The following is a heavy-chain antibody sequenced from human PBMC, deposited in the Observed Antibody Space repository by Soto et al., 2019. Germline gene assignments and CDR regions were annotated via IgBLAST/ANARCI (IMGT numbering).Heavy chain of an antibody. J-gene: IGHJ4*02. V-gene: IGHV3-7*05. CDR3: VRGGSHSFDY. Sequence: GGSLRLSCAASGFIFRNFWMSWVCQAPGKGLEWVANIKEDGSEKYHVDSVKGRFTISRDNVKNLMYLQMDSLRAEDTAVYKCVRGGSHSFDYCGQGTLVTVSS. D-gene: IGHD1-26*01. CDR1: GFIFRNFW. CDR2: IKEDGSEK.